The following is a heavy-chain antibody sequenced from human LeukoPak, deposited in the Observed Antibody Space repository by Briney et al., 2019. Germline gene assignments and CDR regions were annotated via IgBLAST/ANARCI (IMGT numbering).Heavy chain of an antibody. CDR3: ARGLTSSSWYETKRGIFDY. CDR2: TYYRSKWYN. CDR1: GDSFSSNSAA. J-gene: IGHJ4*02. V-gene: IGHV6-1*01. Sequence: SQTLSLTCAISGDSFSSNSAAWNWIRQSPSRGLEWLGRTYYRSKWYNDYAVSVKSRITINPDTSKNQFSLQLNSVTPEDTAVYYCARGLTSSSWYETKRGIFDYWGQGTLVTVSS. D-gene: IGHD6-13*01.